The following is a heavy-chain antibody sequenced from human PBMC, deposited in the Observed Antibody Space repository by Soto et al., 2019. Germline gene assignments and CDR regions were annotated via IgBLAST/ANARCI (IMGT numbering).Heavy chain of an antibody. CDR3: ASSSAEYSTSSNWFDP. CDR1: GGSISIYY. V-gene: IGHV4-59*08. J-gene: IGHJ5*02. Sequence: SETLSLTCTVSGGSISIYYCSWIRTPPGKGLEWIGYIYYSGSTSYNPSLKSRVTISVDTSKNQFSLKLSSVTAADTAVYYCASSSAEYSTSSNWFDPWGEGTLVTVSS. D-gene: IGHD6-6*01. CDR2: IYYSGST.